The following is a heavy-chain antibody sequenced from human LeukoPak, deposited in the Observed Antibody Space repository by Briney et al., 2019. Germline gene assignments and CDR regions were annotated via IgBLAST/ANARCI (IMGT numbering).Heavy chain of an antibody. J-gene: IGHJ4*02. CDR1: GFTFSSYG. Sequence: GGSLRLSCAASGFTFSSYGMHWVRQAPGKGLEWVAFIRYDGSNKYYADSVKGRFTISRDNSKNTLYLQMNSLRAEDTAVYYCATGRQWLSRGLENYYFDYWGQGTLVTVSS. CDR3: ATGRQWLSRGLENYYFDY. D-gene: IGHD6-19*01. V-gene: IGHV3-30*02. CDR2: IRYDGSNK.